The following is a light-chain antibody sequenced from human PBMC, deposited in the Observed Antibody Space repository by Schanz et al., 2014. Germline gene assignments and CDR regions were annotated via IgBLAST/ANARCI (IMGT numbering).Light chain of an antibody. CDR1: GNDIGMYNL. Sequence: QSALTQPASVSGSPGQSITISCSGTGNDIGMYNLVSWYQQHPGKAPKLIIYEGSARASGLVNRFSGSRSGITASLTISGLHADDEADYYCSSHSPTSILVFGGGTKLTVL. CDR3: SSHSPTSILV. CDR2: EGS. J-gene: IGLJ2*01. V-gene: IGLV2-23*01.